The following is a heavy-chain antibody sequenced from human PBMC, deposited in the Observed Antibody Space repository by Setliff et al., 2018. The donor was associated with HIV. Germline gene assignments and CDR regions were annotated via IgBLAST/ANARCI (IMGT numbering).Heavy chain of an antibody. D-gene: IGHD6-13*01. CDR3: VRGLAAAGGYAMDV. CDR1: GFTFSDYY. V-gene: IGHV3-11*06. J-gene: IGHJ6*02. CDR2: ISSSSSYT. Sequence: GSLRLSCAASGFTFSDYYVSWIRQAPGKGLEWVSYISSSSSYTSYADSAKGRFTISRDNAKNTLHLQMNSLRAEDTAVYYCVRGLAAAGGYAMDVWGQGTTVTVSS.